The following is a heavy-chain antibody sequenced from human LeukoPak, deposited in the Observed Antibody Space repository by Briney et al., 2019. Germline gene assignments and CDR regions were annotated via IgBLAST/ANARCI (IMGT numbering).Heavy chain of an antibody. J-gene: IGHJ4*02. CDR1: GFTFSNYG. Sequence: GGSLRLSCAASGFTFSNYGMHWVRQAPGKGLEGVALIWFDGSNKDYADSVKVRFTISRDNSNNMLYLQMNSLRTEDTAVYYCAKQGYGSGTYVLDYWGQGTLVTVSS. CDR2: IWFDGSNK. V-gene: IGHV3-33*03. D-gene: IGHD3-10*01. CDR3: AKQGYGSGTYVLDY.